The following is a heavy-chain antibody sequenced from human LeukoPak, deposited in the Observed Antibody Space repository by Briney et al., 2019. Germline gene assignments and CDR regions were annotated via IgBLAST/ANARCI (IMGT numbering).Heavy chain of an antibody. V-gene: IGHV4-39*01. CDR2: IYYSGST. CDR3: AGPLLTYYSDSSTYS. Sequence: SETLSLTCTVSGGSISSSTYYWGWIRQPPGKGLEWIGIIYYSGSTSYNPSLKSRVTISIDTSKNQISLKLSSVTAADTAVYYCAGPLLTYYSDSSTYSWGQGTLVTVSS. D-gene: IGHD3-22*01. J-gene: IGHJ4*02. CDR1: GGSISSSTYY.